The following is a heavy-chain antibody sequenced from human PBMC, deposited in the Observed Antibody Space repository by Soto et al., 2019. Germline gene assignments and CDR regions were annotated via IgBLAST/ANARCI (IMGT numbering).Heavy chain of an antibody. CDR2: LSASGDST. V-gene: IGHV3-23*01. CDR3: AKDGYYDRRGYDYFDY. Sequence: GGSLRLSCVVSGFTFSNFAMSWVRHVPGKGLQWVAGLSASGDSTYDADSVKGRFTISRDNSKNTLFLQMHSLRGDDTALYYCAKDGYYDRRGYDYFDYWGRGTLVTVSS. CDR1: GFTFSNFA. J-gene: IGHJ4*02. D-gene: IGHD3-3*01.